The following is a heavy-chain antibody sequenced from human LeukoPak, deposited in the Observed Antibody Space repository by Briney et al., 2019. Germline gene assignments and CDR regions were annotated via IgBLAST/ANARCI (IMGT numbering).Heavy chain of an antibody. CDR1: GYTFTGYY. V-gene: IGHV1-2*02. CDR2: INPNSGGT. CDR3: ARGGSGRDYYYYYMDV. Sequence: ASVKVSCKASGYTFTGYYMHWVRQAPGQGLEWMGWINPNSGGTNYAQKFQGRVTMTRDTSISTAYMELSRLRSDDTPVYYCARGGSGRDYYYYYMDVWGKGTTVTVSS. D-gene: IGHD3-10*01. J-gene: IGHJ6*03.